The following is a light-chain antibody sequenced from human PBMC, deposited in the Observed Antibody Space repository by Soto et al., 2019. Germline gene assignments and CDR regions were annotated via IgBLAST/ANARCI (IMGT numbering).Light chain of an antibody. V-gene: IGKV1-33*01. Sequence: IEMTQSPSALSASAGDRVTITCQASQDIKNYVIWYQQKPGRAPKLLIYDAASLGTGVSSRFSRSGSGTHFTLTISSLQPEDVATYYCQQFDSLPCTFGQGTKLEIK. CDR1: QDIKNY. CDR2: DAA. CDR3: QQFDSLPCT. J-gene: IGKJ2*02.